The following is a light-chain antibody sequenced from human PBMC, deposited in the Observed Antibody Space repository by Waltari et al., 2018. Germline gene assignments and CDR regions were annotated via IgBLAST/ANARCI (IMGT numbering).Light chain of an antibody. CDR1: SSNSASNY. CDR2: RDD. V-gene: IGLV1-47*01. CDR3: AAWDGSLSGRL. Sequence: QSMLTQPPSASGTPGPRVSFSCSGSSSNSASNYVFWYQQFPGPAPKLLTYRDDQRPSGVPDRFSASKGGTSAALVISAVRSEDEADYYCAAWDGSLSGRLFGGGTRLTVL. J-gene: IGLJ3*02.